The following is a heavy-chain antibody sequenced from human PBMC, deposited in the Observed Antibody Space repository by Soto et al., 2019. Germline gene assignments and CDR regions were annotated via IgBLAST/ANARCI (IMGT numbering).Heavy chain of an antibody. Sequence: SVKVSCKACGFTFTSSAVQWVRQARGQRLEWIGWIVVGSGNTNYAQKFQERVTITRDMSTSTAYMELSSLRSEDTAVYYCAANPLDYYDSSGYHEPNLYYFDYWGQGTLVTVSS. CDR2: IVVGSGNT. CDR3: AANPLDYYDSSGYHEPNLYYFDY. J-gene: IGHJ4*02. CDR1: GFTFTSSA. D-gene: IGHD3-22*01. V-gene: IGHV1-58*01.